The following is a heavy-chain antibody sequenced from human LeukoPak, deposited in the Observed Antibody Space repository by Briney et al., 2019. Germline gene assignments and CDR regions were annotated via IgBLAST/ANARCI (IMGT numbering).Heavy chain of an antibody. D-gene: IGHD3-22*01. CDR3: ERVDYYDGVYY. J-gene: IGHJ4*02. CDR2: IYTSGST. Sequence: SETLSLTCTVPGGSLSSGSYYWGWLRQPAGRGLEWLGRIYTSGSTNYNPSLKTRVTISVDTSKNQFSLKLSSVTAADTAVYDCERVDYYDGVYYWGQGTLVTVSS. CDR1: GGSLSSGSYY. V-gene: IGHV4-61*02.